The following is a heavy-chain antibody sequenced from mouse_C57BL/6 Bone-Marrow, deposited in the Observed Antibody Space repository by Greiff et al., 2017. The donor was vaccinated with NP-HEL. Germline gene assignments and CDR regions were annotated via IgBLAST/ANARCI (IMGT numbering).Heavy chain of an antibody. V-gene: IGHV7-3*01. Sequence: EVHLVESGGGLVQPGGSLSLSCAASGFTFTDYYMSWVRQPPGKALEWLGFIRNKANGYTTEYSASVKGRFTISRDNSQSILYLQMNALRAEDSATYYCARLALIHYAMDYWGQGTSVTVSS. CDR2: IRNKANGYTT. CDR1: GFTFTDYY. J-gene: IGHJ4*01. CDR3: ARLALIHYAMDY.